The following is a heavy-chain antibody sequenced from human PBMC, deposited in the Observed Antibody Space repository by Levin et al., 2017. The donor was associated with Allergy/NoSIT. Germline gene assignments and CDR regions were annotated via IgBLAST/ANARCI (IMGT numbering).Heavy chain of an antibody. CDR1: GFTFSRYG. Sequence: SLKISCAASGFTFSRYGMHWVRQAPGKGLEWVAVIWSDGNTKDYPDSVKGRFTISRDNSKNTLFLQMDSLRVEDTAVYYCATDSGNSPFDYWGQGTLVTVSS. V-gene: IGHV3-33*01. D-gene: IGHD4-23*01. CDR3: ATDSGNSPFDY. CDR2: IWSDGNTK. J-gene: IGHJ4*02.